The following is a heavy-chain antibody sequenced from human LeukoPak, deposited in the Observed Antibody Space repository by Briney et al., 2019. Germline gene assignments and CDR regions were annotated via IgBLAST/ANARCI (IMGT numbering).Heavy chain of an antibody. V-gene: IGHV3-23*01. Sequence: GGSLRLSCAASGFTFSSYTMSWVRQAPGKGLEWVSAISGSGGSTYYADSVKGRFTISRDNSKNTLYLQMNSLRAEDTAVYYCAEDTPVWWLVQDYWGQGTLVTVSS. CDR2: ISGSGGST. J-gene: IGHJ4*02. D-gene: IGHD6-19*01. CDR3: AEDTPVWWLVQDY. CDR1: GFTFSSYT.